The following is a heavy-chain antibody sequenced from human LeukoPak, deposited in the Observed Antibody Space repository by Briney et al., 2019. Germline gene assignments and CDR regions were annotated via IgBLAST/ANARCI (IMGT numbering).Heavy chain of an antibody. V-gene: IGHV4-31*03. J-gene: IGHJ4*02. D-gene: IGHD2-15*01. CDR3: ARAPVTRGLLFDY. Sequence: PSQTLSLTCTVSGGSISSGGYYWSWIRQHPGKGLEWIGYIYYSGSTYYNPSLKSRVTISVDTSKNQFSLKLSSVTAADTAVYYCARAPVTRGLLFDYWGQGTLVTVSS. CDR1: GGSISSGGYY. CDR2: IYYSGST.